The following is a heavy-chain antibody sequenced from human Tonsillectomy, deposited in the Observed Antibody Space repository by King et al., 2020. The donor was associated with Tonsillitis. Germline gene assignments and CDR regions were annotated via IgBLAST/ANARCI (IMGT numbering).Heavy chain of an antibody. CDR2: IFLAGSP. Sequence: VQLVESGGGLIQPGGSLRLSCSTSGFSVGDMYMSWVRQAPGKGLEGVSTIFLAGSPYYADSVRGRFPISKDTSKNMVWLQINSLRAEDTAVYYCALGLRKYYFDYWGQGALVSVSS. CDR3: ALGLRKYYFDY. V-gene: IGHV3-53*01. J-gene: IGHJ4*02. CDR1: GFSVGDMY. D-gene: IGHD3-3*02.